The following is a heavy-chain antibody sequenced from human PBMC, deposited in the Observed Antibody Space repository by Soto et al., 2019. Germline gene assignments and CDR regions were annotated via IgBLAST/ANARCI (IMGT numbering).Heavy chain of an antibody. CDR2: INQDGGAN. CDR3: ARDTGLAGCDC. V-gene: IGHV3-7*01. Sequence: GGSLRLSCAASGFTFNTFWMSWVRQAPGKGLEWVANINQDGGANYFADSVKGRFTVSRDNAKKSLYLQMNSLRAEDTAVYYCARDTGLAGCDCWGQGTRVTVAS. D-gene: IGHD2-8*02. CDR1: GFTFNTFW. J-gene: IGHJ4*02.